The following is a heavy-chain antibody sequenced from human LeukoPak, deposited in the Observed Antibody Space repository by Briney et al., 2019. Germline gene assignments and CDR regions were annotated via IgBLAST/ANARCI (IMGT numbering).Heavy chain of an antibody. CDR1: GFTFTNAY. CDR3: AKTGYCSGGSCPGFDF. CDR2: ISYDGSNK. D-gene: IGHD2-15*01. J-gene: IGHJ4*02. Sequence: PGGSLRLSCAASGFTFTNAYMSWVRQSPGKGLEWVAVISYDGSNKYYADFVKGRFTISRDNSKNTQYLQMNSLRAEDTAVYYCAKTGYCSGGSCPGFDFWGQGTLVTVSS. V-gene: IGHV3-30*18.